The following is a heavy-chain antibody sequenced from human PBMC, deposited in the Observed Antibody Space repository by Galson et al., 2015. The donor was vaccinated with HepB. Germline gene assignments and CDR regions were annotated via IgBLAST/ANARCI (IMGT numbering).Heavy chain of an antibody. J-gene: IGHJ4*02. Sequence: QSGAEVKKPGESLRISCKGSGYTFTAFWITWVRQIPGKGLEWMGRIDPSDSYTDYSPSFQGHVTISADKSITTAYLQWSSPKASDTAMYYCASRHSSFRSGTWYSVADYWGQGTLVTVSS. CDR2: IDPSDSYT. V-gene: IGHV5-10-1*01. CDR1: GYTFTAFW. D-gene: IGHD3-10*01. CDR3: ASRHSSFRSGTWYSVADY.